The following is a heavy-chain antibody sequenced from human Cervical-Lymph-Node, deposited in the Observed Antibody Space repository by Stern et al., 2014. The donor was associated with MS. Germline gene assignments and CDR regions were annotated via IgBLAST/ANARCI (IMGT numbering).Heavy chain of an antibody. J-gene: IGHJ1*01. V-gene: IGHV5-51*01. CDR3: ARAVGVTHEYFQH. CDR1: GYSFTSYW. D-gene: IGHD3-3*01. CDR2: IYPGDSDT. Sequence: EVQLVESGAEVKKPGESLKISCRGSGYSFTSYWIGWVRQMPGKGLEWVGIIYPGDSDTRYSPSFQGQVTISADKSNSTAYLQWSSLKASDTAMYYCARAVGVTHEYFQHWGQGTLVTVSS.